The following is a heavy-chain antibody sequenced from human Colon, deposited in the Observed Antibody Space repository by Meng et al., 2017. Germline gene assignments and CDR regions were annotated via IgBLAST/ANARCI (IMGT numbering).Heavy chain of an antibody. D-gene: IGHD3-10*01. V-gene: IGHV3-7*01. CDR1: GFTFSSYW. CDR2: INLDGSEK. J-gene: IGHJ4*02. Sequence: GESLKISCAASGFTFSSYWMSWVRQAPGKGLEWVANINLDGSEKYYVDSVKGRFTISRDNAKNSLSLQMNSLRAEDTAVYYCATRRGSGSFDYWVQGTLVTVSS. CDR3: ATRRGSGSFDY.